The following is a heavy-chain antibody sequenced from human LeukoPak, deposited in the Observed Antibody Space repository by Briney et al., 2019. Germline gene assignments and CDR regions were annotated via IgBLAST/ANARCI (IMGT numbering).Heavy chain of an antibody. D-gene: IGHD6-19*01. Sequence: GGSLRLSCAASGFTFTTYAIHWVRQAPGKGPEFVSAINDNGYSTFYANSVKGRFTVSRDNSKNTAYLQMGSLRAEDLAVYYCAREAHSSGWPLDYWGQGTLVSVSS. J-gene: IGHJ4*02. CDR3: AREAHSSGWPLDY. V-gene: IGHV3-64*01. CDR1: GFTFTTYA. CDR2: INDNGYST.